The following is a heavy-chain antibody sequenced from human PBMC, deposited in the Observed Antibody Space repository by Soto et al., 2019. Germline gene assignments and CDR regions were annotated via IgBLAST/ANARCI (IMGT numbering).Heavy chain of an antibody. D-gene: IGHD4-17*01. CDR1: GFTVSVNF. CDR3: ARDPVTTTDFGLDV. J-gene: IGHJ6*02. CDR2: IYTDGRT. V-gene: IGHV3-66*01. Sequence: EVQLVESGGGLVQPGGSLRLSCAASGFTVSVNFMTWVRQAPGQGLEWVSFIYTDGRTFYVDSVKGRFTISRDDSKNTGYLQMSSLRAEDTGVYYCARDPVTTTDFGLDVWGRGTTVTVS.